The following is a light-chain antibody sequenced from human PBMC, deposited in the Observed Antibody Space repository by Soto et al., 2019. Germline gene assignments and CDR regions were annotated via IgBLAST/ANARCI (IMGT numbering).Light chain of an antibody. CDR2: DVT. CDR3: SSYTTSSLYV. J-gene: IGLJ1*01. Sequence: QSALTQPASVSGSPGQSITISCTGTSNDIGTYNFVSGYQQHPGKDPKLMIYDVTYRPSGISNRFSGSKSDNTASLTISGLQAEDEADYYCSSYTTSSLYVFGTGTKVTVL. V-gene: IGLV2-14*01. CDR1: SNDIGTYNF.